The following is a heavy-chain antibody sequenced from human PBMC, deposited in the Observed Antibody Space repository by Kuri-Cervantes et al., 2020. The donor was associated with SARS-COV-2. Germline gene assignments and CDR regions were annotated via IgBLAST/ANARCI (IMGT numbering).Heavy chain of an antibody. D-gene: IGHD1-14*01. CDR2: VSDTGSR. CDR3: AKDKIGDGKPIIY. CDR1: GDSMSGSY. V-gene: IGHV4-59*01. J-gene: IGHJ4*02. Sequence: GSLRLSYIVSGDSMSGSYWTWMRKSPGRGLEWIGYVSDTGSRYNPSLGSRVTISVDTSKNQFSLRLTSVTAADTALYSCAKDKIGDGKPIIYWGRGILVTVSS.